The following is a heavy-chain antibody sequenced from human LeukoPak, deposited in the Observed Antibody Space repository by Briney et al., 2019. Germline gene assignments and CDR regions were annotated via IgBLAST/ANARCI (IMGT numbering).Heavy chain of an antibody. CDR1: GGSISSYY. Sequence: PSETLSLTCTVSGGSISSYYWSWIRQPAGKGLEWIGRIYTSGSTNYNPSLKSRVTMSVDTSKNQFSLKLSSVTAADTAVYYCAGEYSSSWYISHYYYYYGMDVWGQGTTVTVSS. CDR3: AGEYSSSWYISHYYYYYGMDV. V-gene: IGHV4-4*07. J-gene: IGHJ6*02. D-gene: IGHD6-13*01. CDR2: IYTSGST.